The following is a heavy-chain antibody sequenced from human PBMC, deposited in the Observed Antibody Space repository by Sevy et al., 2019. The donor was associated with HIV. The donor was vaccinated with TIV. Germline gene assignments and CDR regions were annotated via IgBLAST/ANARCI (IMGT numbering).Heavy chain of an antibody. V-gene: IGHV3-7*01. CDR1: GFTFSSYW. Sequence: GGSLRPSCAASGFTFSSYWMSWVRQAPGKGLEWVANIKQDGSEKYYVDSVKGRFTISRDNAKNSLYLQMNSLRAEDTAVYYCAGRGYSYGYGASGFDYWGQGTLVTVSS. D-gene: IGHD5-18*01. CDR3: AGRGYSYGYGASGFDY. CDR2: IKQDGSEK. J-gene: IGHJ4*02.